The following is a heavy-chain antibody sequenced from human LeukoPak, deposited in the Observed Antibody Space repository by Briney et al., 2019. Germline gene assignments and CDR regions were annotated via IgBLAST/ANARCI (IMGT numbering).Heavy chain of an antibody. D-gene: IGHD5-24*01. J-gene: IGHJ4*02. CDR2: IKQDGSKK. Sequence: PGGSLRLSCVASGFPFSSYWMTWVRQARGKGLEWVANIKQDGSKKSYVDSVKGRFTISRDNAKNSLYLQMNSLRAEDTAIYYCTRVGYIDEGIDYGGQGTLVTVSS. CDR3: TRVGYIDEGIDY. V-gene: IGHV3-7*04. CDR1: GFPFSSYW.